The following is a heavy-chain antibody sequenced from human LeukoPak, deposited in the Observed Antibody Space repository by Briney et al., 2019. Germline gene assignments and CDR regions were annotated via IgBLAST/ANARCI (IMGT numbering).Heavy chain of an antibody. J-gene: IGHJ4*02. CDR3: AKAPSCVVSPRKNQLPNDY. V-gene: IGHV3-23*01. Sequence: GGSLRLSCAASGFTFSSYAMSWVRQAPGKGLEWVSAISGSGGSTYYADSVKGRFTISRDNSKNTLYLQMNSLRAEDTAVYYCAKAPSCVVSPRKNQLPNDYWGQGTLVTVSS. D-gene: IGHD1-1*01. CDR2: ISGSGGST. CDR1: GFTFSSYA.